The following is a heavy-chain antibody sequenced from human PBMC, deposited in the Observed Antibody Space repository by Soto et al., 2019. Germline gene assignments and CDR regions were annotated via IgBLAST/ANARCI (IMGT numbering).Heavy chain of an antibody. CDR1: GFTFSNYD. D-gene: IGHD1-1*01. V-gene: IGHV3-74*01. Sequence: GGSLRLSCAASGFTFSNYDIHWVRRAPGKGLVWVSGINSDGSSTRYADSVKGRFTISRDNAKNTLFLQMNSLRAEDTAVYYCARGPTGPFDYWGQGTMVTVSS. CDR2: INSDGSST. J-gene: IGHJ4*02. CDR3: ARGPTGPFDY.